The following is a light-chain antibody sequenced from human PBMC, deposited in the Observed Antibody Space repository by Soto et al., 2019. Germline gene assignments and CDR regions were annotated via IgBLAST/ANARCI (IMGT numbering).Light chain of an antibody. CDR3: SSYTSSSTLV. CDR1: SSDVGGYNY. Sequence: QSALTQPASESGSPGQSITISCTGTSSDVGGYNYVSWYQQHPGKAPKLMIYDVSNQPSGVSNRFSGSKSCNTASLTISGLQAEDEADYYCSSYTSSSTLVFGGGTQVTVL. CDR2: DVS. J-gene: IGLJ2*01. V-gene: IGLV2-14*01.